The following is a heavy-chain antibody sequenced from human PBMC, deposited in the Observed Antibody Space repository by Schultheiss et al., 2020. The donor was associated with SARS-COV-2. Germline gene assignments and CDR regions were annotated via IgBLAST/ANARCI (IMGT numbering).Heavy chain of an antibody. J-gene: IGHJ3*02. CDR1: GGSFSGYY. V-gene: IGHV4-59*08. Sequence: SETLSLTCAVYGGSFSGYYWSWIRQPPGKGLEWIGYIYYSGSTYYNPSLKSRVTISVDTSKNQFSLKLTSVTAADTAVYYCARHLGAARTTDDAFDIWGQGTMVTVSS. D-gene: IGHD6-6*01. CDR2: IYYSGST. CDR3: ARHLGAARTTDDAFDI.